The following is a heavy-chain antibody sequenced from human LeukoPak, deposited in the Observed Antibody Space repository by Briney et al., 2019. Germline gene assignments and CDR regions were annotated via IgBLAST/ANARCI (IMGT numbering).Heavy chain of an antibody. V-gene: IGHV3-53*01. CDR1: GFTVSGNY. D-gene: IGHD6-13*01. J-gene: IGHJ4*02. CDR2: IYSSGST. Sequence: GGSLRLSCAASGFTVSGNYMSWVRQAPGKGLEWVSVIYSSGSTYYANSVKGRFTISRGNSKNTLYLQMNSLRPEDTAVYYCARDTAIAETDYWGQGTLVTVSS. CDR3: ARDTAIAETDY.